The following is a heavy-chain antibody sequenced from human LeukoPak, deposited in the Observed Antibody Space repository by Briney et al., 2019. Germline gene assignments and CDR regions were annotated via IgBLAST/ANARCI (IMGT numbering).Heavy chain of an antibody. V-gene: IGHV3-30-3*01. CDR1: GFTFSSYA. CDR2: ISYDGSSK. D-gene: IGHD3-22*01. Sequence: GGSLRLSCAASGFTFSSYAMHWVRQAPGKGLEWVAVISYDGSSKYYADSVKGRFTISRDNSKNTLYLQMNSLRAEDTAVYYCATYYYDSSGYYPHFDYWGQGTLVTVSS. J-gene: IGHJ4*02. CDR3: ATYYYDSSGYYPHFDY.